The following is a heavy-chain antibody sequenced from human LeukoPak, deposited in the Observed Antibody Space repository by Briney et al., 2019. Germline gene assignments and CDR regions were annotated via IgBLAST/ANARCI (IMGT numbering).Heavy chain of an antibody. CDR1: GFNFGDYY. V-gene: IGHV3-11*01. Sequence: GGSLRLSCTGSGFNFGDYYLAWISQAPGKGLEWVSHISTGSDTRYYVDSVKGRFSIYRDNARSSMFLQMNGLRVDDTAVYYCARGIAVAATRDYWGQGVLVTVSS. D-gene: IGHD6-19*01. CDR2: ISTGSDTR. J-gene: IGHJ4*02. CDR3: ARGIAVAATRDY.